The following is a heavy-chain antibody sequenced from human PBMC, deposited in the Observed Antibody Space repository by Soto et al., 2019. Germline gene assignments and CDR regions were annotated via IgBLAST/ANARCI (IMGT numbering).Heavy chain of an antibody. V-gene: IGHV1-18*04. CDR1: GYTFTNYG. Sequence: ASVKVSCKASGYTFTNYGISWVRQAPAQGLEWMGWISAYNGDTNYAQKFQGRVTMTTDTSTSTAYMELSSLRSEDTAVYYCEREDYYGSGSFRGDFDSLGQGALVTVS. D-gene: IGHD3-10*01. CDR3: EREDYYGSGSFRGDFDS. J-gene: IGHJ4*02. CDR2: ISAYNGDT.